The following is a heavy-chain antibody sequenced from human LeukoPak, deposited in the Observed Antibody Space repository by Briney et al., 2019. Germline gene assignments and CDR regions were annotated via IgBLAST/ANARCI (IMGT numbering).Heavy chain of an antibody. CDR3: ARDLSSSWGGGMDV. CDR1: GFTVSSNY. CDR2: IYSGGTT. V-gene: IGHV3-53*01. D-gene: IGHD6-13*01. J-gene: IGHJ6*04. Sequence: GGSLRLSCAASGFTVSSNYMSWVRQAPGKGLEWVSVIYSGGTTYYADSVKGRFTIFRDNSKNTLYLQMNSLRAEDTAVYYCARDLSSSWGGGMDVWGKGTTVTVSS.